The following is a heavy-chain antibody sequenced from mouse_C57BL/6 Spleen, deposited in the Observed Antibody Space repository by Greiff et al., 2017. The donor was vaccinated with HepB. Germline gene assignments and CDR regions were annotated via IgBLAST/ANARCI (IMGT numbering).Heavy chain of an antibody. CDR2: IDPSDSYT. Sequence: VQLQQPGAELVMPGASVKLSCKASGYTFTSYWMHWVKQRPGQGLEWIGEIDPSDSYTNYNQKFKGKSTLTVDKSSSTAYMQLSSLTSEDSAVYYCARQLRLLVYFDYWGQGTTLTVSS. V-gene: IGHV1-69*01. CDR1: GYTFTSYW. J-gene: IGHJ2*01. D-gene: IGHD3-2*02. CDR3: ARQLRLLVYFDY.